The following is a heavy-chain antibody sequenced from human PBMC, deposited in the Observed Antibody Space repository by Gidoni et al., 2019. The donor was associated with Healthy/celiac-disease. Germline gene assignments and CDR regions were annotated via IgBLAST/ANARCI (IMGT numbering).Heavy chain of an antibody. J-gene: IGHJ6*02. Sequence: QVQLVQSGAEVQKPGASVKVSCKASGYTFPSYGISGVRQAPGQGLEWMGGISAYKGNTNYAQKLQGRVTMTTDTSTSTAYMELRSLRSDDTAVYYCARVEKYSYGLGDYYYGMDVWGQGTTVTVSS. CDR1: GYTFPSYG. V-gene: IGHV1-18*01. CDR2: ISAYKGNT. CDR3: ARVEKYSYGLGDYYYGMDV. D-gene: IGHD5-18*01.